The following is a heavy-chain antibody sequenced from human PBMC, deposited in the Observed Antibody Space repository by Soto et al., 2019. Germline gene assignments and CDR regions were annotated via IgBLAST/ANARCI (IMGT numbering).Heavy chain of an antibody. CDR3: AGDWRQSAGGYDY. CDR2: ISYDGTNK. J-gene: IGHJ4*02. CDR1: GFNFGGYA. Sequence: QVQLVESGGGVVQPGRSLRLSCAASGFNFGGYAMHWVRQTPGKGLEWVAYISYDGTNKHYADSVKGRFTISRDNSKETWYLQMDSLRGEDTAVYYCAGDWRQSAGGYDYWGQGTLLAVSS. V-gene: IGHV3-30*03. D-gene: IGHD3-3*01.